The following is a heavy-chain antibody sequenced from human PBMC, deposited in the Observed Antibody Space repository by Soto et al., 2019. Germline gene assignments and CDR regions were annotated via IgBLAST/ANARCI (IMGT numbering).Heavy chain of an antibody. J-gene: IGHJ4*02. D-gene: IGHD6-19*01. CDR1: GGSISSSSYY. V-gene: IGHV4-39*01. CDR3: ASHFNDLPGIAVAGNFDY. Sequence: QLQLQESGPGLVKPSETLSLTCTVSGGSISSSSYYWGWIRQPPGKGLEWIGSIYYSGSTYYNPSLKSRVTISVDTSKNQFSLKLSSVTAADPAVYYCASHFNDLPGIAVAGNFDYWGQGTLVTVAS. CDR2: IYYSGST.